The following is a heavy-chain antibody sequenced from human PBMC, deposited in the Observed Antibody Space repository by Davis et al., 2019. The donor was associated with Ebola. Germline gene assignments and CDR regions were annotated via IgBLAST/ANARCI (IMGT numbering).Heavy chain of an antibody. CDR1: GFTLSRYA. J-gene: IGHJ6*02. D-gene: IGHD2-2*01. Sequence: GESLKISCAASGFTLSRYAMSWVRQAPGKGLEWVSAISGSGGSTYYADSVKGRFTISRENTKNSLYLQMNSLRAEDTAVYYCARAGYCSSTSCHSYYYYGMDVWGQGTTVTVSS. CDR2: ISGSGGST. V-gene: IGHV3-23*01. CDR3: ARAGYCSSTSCHSYYYYGMDV.